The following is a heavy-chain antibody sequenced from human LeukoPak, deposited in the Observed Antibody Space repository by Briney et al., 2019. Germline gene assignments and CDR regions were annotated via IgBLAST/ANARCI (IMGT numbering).Heavy chain of an antibody. V-gene: IGHV1-2*02. Sequence: GVSVKVSCKASGYTFTGYYMHWVRQGPGQGLEWMGWINANSGDTKYAQKFQGRVTMTRDTSISTAYMELSRLRSDDTAMYYCAREISGYSDYWGQGTLVTVSS. D-gene: IGHD3-22*01. CDR1: GYTFTGYY. CDR3: AREISGYSDY. J-gene: IGHJ4*02. CDR2: INANSGDT.